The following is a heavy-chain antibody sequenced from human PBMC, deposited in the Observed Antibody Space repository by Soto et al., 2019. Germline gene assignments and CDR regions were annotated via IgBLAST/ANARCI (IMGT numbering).Heavy chain of an antibody. CDR3: ARGWYGYYDFWSGYYYYYYGMDV. J-gene: IGHJ6*02. D-gene: IGHD3-3*01. Sequence: GASVKVSCKASGYTFTSYAMHWVRQATGQGLEWMGWMNPNSGNTGYAQKFQGRVTMTRNTSISTAYMELSSLRSEDTAVYYCARGWYGYYDFWSGYYYYYYGMDVWGQGTTVTVSS. CDR2: MNPNSGNT. V-gene: IGHV1-8*02. CDR1: GYTFTSYA.